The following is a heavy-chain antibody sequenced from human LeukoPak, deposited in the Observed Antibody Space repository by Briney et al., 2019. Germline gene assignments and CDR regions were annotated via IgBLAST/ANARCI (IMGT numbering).Heavy chain of an antibody. V-gene: IGHV4-39*01. CDR1: GGSISSSGYC. CDR3: ARQEYYYDNRGFTFDY. Sequence: PSETLSLTCTVSGGSISSSGYCWGWIRQPPGKGLEWIGSIYYSGTSYYNPSLKSRVTISVDTSKNQFSLRLTSVTAADTAVYYCARQEYYYDNRGFTFDYWGQGTLVTVSS. CDR2: IYYSGTS. D-gene: IGHD3-22*01. J-gene: IGHJ4*02.